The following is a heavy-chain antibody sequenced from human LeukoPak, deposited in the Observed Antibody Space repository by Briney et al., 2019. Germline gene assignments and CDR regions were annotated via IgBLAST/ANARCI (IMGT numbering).Heavy chain of an antibody. V-gene: IGHV3-30*18. Sequence: VGSLRLSCAASGFTFSSFGMHWVRQAPGQGLEWVAVISFDGSNQYYADSVKGRFTIYRDNFKNTVYLQMNSLRAEETAVYYCAKSHPPTVTTEEGEYLQHWGQGTLVTVSS. J-gene: IGHJ1*01. CDR1: GFTFSSFG. CDR3: AKSHPPTVTTEEGEYLQH. D-gene: IGHD4-17*01. CDR2: ISFDGSNQ.